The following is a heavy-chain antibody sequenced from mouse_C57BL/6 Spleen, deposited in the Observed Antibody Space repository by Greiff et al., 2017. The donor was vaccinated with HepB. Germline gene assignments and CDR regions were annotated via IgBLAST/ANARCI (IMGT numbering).Heavy chain of an antibody. Sequence: DVKLQESGGGLVKPGGSLKLSCAASGFTFSDYGMHWVRQAPEKGLEWVAYISSGSSTIYYADTVKGRFTISRDNAKNTLFLQMTSLRSEDTAMYYCAIIYYDYDGYFDVWGTGTTVTVSS. J-gene: IGHJ1*03. CDR3: AIIYYDYDGYFDV. CDR2: ISSGSSTI. D-gene: IGHD2-4*01. V-gene: IGHV5-17*01. CDR1: GFTFSDYG.